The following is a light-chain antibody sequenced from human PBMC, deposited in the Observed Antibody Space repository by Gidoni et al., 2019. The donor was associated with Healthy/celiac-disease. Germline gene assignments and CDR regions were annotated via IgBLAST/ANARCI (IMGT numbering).Light chain of an antibody. Sequence: DIQMTPSPSSLSASVGDRVTITCRASQRISSYLNWYQQKPGKAPKLLIYAASSLQSGVPSRFSGSGSGTDFTLTISSLQPEDFATYYCQQSYSTSWTFGQGTKVEIK. CDR3: QQSYSTSWT. CDR2: AAS. CDR1: QRISSY. V-gene: IGKV1-39*01. J-gene: IGKJ1*01.